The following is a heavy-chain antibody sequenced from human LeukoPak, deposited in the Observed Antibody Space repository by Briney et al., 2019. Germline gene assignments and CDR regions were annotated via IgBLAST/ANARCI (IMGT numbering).Heavy chain of an antibody. Sequence: SETLSLTCTVSGGSISSYYWSWLRQPPGKGLEWIGYIYYNGNTNYNPSLKSRVTMSIDTSKNQLSLKLSSVTAADTAVYYCARAPTYSTFYFHFWGQGTLVTVSS. V-gene: IGHV4-59*01. CDR3: ARAPTYSTFYFHF. J-gene: IGHJ4*02. CDR1: GGSISSYY. D-gene: IGHD6-13*01. CDR2: IYYNGNT.